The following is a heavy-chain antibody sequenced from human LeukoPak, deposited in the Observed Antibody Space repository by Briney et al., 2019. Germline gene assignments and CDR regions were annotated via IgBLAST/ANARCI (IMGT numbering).Heavy chain of an antibody. V-gene: IGHV4-4*07. CDR3: ARDRGTWNDDGFDY. D-gene: IGHD1-1*01. J-gene: IGHJ4*02. Sequence: SETLSLTCTVSGGSISSYYWSWIRQPAGKGLEWIGRIYTSGSTNYNPSLKSRVTMSVDTSKNQFSLKLTSVTAADTAVYYCARDRGTWNDDGFDYWGQGTLVTVSS. CDR2: IYTSGST. CDR1: GGSISSYY.